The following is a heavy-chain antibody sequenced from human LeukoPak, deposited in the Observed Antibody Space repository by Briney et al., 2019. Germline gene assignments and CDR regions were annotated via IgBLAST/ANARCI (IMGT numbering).Heavy chain of an antibody. V-gene: IGHV3-48*01. Sequence: GGSLRLSCAASRFTFSDYSMNWVRQAPGKGLEWVAYIDKSSSTIYYADSVKGRFTISRDNAKNSLYLQMNSLRAEDTAVYYCARETPSYQLLSDDIDVWGKGTTVTVSS. D-gene: IGHD2-2*01. J-gene: IGHJ6*03. CDR3: ARETPSYQLLSDDIDV. CDR1: RFTFSDYS. CDR2: IDKSSSTI.